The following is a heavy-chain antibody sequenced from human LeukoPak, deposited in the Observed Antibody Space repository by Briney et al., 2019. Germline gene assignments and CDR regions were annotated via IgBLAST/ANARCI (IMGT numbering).Heavy chain of an antibody. J-gene: IGHJ4*02. CDR1: GGTSSSYA. Sequence: SVKVSCKASGGTSSSYAISWVRQAPGQGVEWMGGIIPIFGTANYAQKFQGSVTITADESTSTAYMELSSLRSEDTAVYYCARAPANKYDSRLPEDYWGQGTLVTVSS. CDR3: ARAPANKYDSRLPEDY. V-gene: IGHV1-69*01. CDR2: IIPIFGTA. D-gene: IGHD3-22*01.